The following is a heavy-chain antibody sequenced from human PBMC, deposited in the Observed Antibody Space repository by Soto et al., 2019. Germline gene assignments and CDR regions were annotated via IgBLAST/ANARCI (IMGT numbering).Heavy chain of an antibody. CDR1: GYIFTRYG. Sequence: ASVKVSCKASGYIFTRYGITWVRQAPGQGLEWVGWISAKNGNTNSGQKFQGRVTMTTDTSTSTAYMELRSLRSDDTAVYYCARWGSSSDAMDVWGQGTTVTVSS. CDR3: ARWGSSSDAMDV. J-gene: IGHJ6*02. D-gene: IGHD6-6*01. CDR2: ISAKNGNT. V-gene: IGHV1-18*01.